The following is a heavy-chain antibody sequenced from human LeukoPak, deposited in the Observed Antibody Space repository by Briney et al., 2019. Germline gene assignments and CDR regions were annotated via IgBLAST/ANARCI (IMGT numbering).Heavy chain of an antibody. CDR2: IYYSGST. CDR3: ARESTVADAFDI. J-gene: IGHJ3*02. CDR1: GGSVSSGGYY. V-gene: IGHV4-31*03. D-gene: IGHD4-23*01. Sequence: SETLSLTCTVSGGSVSSGGYYWSWIRQHPGKGLEWIGYIYYSGSTYYNPSLKSRVTISVDTSKNQFSLKLSSVTAADTAVYYCARESTVADAFDIWGQGTMVTVSS.